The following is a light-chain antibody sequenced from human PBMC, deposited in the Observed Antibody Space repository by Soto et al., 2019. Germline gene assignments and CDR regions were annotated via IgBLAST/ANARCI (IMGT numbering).Light chain of an antibody. Sequence: QAVLTQPRSVSGSPGQSVAISCTGTSSDVGGYDYVSWYQQHPGKAPNVIVFDVSKRPSGVPDRFSGSKSGNTASLPISGLQAEDEADYYCCSYAGGPYVFGTGTKLTVL. V-gene: IGLV2-11*01. CDR2: DVS. CDR1: SSDVGGYDY. CDR3: CSYAGGPYV. J-gene: IGLJ1*01.